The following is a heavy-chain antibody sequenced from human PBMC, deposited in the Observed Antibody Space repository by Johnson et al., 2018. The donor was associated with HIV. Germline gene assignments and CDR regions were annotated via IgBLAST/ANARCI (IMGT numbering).Heavy chain of an antibody. V-gene: IGHV3-66*02. CDR2: IYSGGSK. J-gene: IGHJ3*02. CDR3: ARARWEGPIRGAFDI. CDR1: GFTVSSNY. Sequence: EQLVESGGGVVQPGRSLRLSCAASGFTVSSNYMSWVRQAPGKGLEWVSVIYSGGSKDYADSVKGRFTISRDNSKNTMYLQMNSLRTEDTAVYSCARARWEGPIRGAFDIWGQGTMVTGSS. D-gene: IGHD1-26*01.